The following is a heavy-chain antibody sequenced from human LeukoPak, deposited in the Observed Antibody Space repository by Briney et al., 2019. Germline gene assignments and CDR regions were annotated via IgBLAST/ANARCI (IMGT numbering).Heavy chain of an antibody. CDR3: ARESGYAGAFDI. D-gene: IGHD5-12*01. Sequence: ASVKVSCKASGYTFTSYYMHWVRQAPGQGLEWMGIIDPTGGSTSYAQKFQGRVTMTRDMSTSTVYMELSSLRSEDTAVYYCARESGYAGAFDIWGQGTMVTVSS. J-gene: IGHJ3*02. CDR1: GYTFTSYY. CDR2: IDPTGGST. V-gene: IGHV1-46*01.